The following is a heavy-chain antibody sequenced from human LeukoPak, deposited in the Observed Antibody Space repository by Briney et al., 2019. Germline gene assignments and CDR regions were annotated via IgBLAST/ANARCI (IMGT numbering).Heavy chain of an antibody. CDR3: TRGALDYRDAYDF. J-gene: IGHJ3*01. D-gene: IGHD3/OR15-3a*01. V-gene: IGHV3-73*01. CDR2: IRSKANSYAT. CDR1: GFTFSGSA. Sequence: GGSLKLSCAASGFTFSGSAMHGVRQASRGGGEWVGRIRSKANSYATAYAASVKGRFTISSDDSKNTAYLEMNSLKTEDTAVYYCTRGALDYRDAYDFWGQGTMVTVSS.